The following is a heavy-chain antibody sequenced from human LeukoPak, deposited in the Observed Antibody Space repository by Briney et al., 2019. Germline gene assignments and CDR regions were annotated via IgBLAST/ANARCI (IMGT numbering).Heavy chain of an antibody. CDR3: ARKVGATSDDAFDI. J-gene: IGHJ3*02. CDR2: INPNSGGT. Sequence: ASVKVSCKASGYTFTGYYMHWVRQAPGQGLEWTGRINPNSGGTNYAQKFQGRVTMTRDTSISTAYMELSGLRSDDTAVYYCARKVGATSDDAFDIWGQGTMVTVSS. D-gene: IGHD1-26*01. CDR1: GYTFTGYY. V-gene: IGHV1-2*06.